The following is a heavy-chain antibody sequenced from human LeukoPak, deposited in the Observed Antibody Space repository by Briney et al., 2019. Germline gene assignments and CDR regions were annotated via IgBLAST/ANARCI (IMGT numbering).Heavy chain of an antibody. D-gene: IGHD6-13*01. Sequence: PGGSLRLSCAASGFTFSSYEMNWVRQAPGKGLEWVSYISSSGSTIYYADSVKGRFTISRDNAKNSLYLQMNSLRAEDTAVYYCARIGYSSSSYADAFDIWGQGTMVTVSS. CDR2: ISSSGSTI. CDR3: ARIGYSSSSYADAFDI. J-gene: IGHJ3*02. CDR1: GFTFSSYE. V-gene: IGHV3-48*03.